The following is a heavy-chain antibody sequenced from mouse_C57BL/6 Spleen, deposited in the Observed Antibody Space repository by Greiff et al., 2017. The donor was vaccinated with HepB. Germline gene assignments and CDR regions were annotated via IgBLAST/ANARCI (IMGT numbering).Heavy chain of an antibody. CDR2: IDPSDSYT. Sequence: VQLQQPGAELVKPGASVKLSCKASGYTFTSYWMQWVKQRPGQGLEWIGEIDPSDSYTNYNQKFKGKATLTVDTSSSTAHMQLSSLTSEDSAVYYCARPGSSYGYFDVWGTGTTVTVSS. CDR3: ARPGSSYGYFDV. V-gene: IGHV1-50*01. CDR1: GYTFTSYW. J-gene: IGHJ1*03. D-gene: IGHD1-1*01.